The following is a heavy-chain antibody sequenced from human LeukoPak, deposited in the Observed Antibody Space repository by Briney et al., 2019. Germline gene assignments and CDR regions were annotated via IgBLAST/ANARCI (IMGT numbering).Heavy chain of an antibody. CDR2: ISYSGGST. V-gene: IGHV3-23*01. J-gene: IGHJ4*02. CDR1: GFTFSSYA. CDR3: AKDSSDGVVVITTN. D-gene: IGHD3-22*01. Sequence: GGSLRLSCAASGFTFSSYAMSWVRQAPGKGLEWVSTISYSGGSTYYADSVKGRFAISRDSSKNTLYLQMNGLRGEDTAVYYCAKDSSDGVVVITTNSGQGTLVTVSS.